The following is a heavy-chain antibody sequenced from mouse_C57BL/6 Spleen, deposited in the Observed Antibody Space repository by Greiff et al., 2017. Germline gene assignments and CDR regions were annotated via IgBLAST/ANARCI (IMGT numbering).Heavy chain of an antibody. CDR2: FYPGSGSI. CDR3: ARHEEEGYSNLAWFAY. J-gene: IGHJ3*01. D-gene: IGHD2-5*01. V-gene: IGHV1-62-2*01. CDR1: GYTFTEYT. Sequence: QVHVKQSGAELVKPGASVKLSCKASGYTFTEYTIHWVKQRSGQGLEWIGWFYPGSGSIKYNEKFKDKATLTADKSSSTVYMELSRLTSEDSAVYFCARHEEEGYSNLAWFAYWGQGTLVTVSA.